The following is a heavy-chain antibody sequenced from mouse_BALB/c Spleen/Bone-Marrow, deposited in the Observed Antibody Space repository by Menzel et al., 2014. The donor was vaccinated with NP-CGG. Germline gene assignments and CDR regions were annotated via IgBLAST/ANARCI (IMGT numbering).Heavy chain of an antibody. J-gene: IGHJ4*01. CDR1: GYTFTDYE. D-gene: IGHD4-1*01. CDR2: LDPETGGT. V-gene: IGHV1-15*01. CDR3: ANWGYYAMDY. Sequence: QVPLPQSGAGLVRAGASVTLSCKASGYTFTDYEKHWVKQTPVHGLEWIGTLDPETGGTAYNQKFKDMATLTADKSSTTAYMELRSLTSEDSAVYYCANWGYYAMDYWGQGISVTVSS.